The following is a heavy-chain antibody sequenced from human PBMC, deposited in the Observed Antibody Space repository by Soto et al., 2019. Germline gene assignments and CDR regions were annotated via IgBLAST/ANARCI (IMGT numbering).Heavy chain of an antibody. CDR1: GFTFSSYS. CDR2: ISSSSSYI. V-gene: IGHV3-21*01. CDR3: ARVSCSSTSCYGIHMDV. D-gene: IGHD2-2*01. Sequence: GGSLRLSCAASGFTFSSYSMNWVRQAPGKGLEWVSSISSSSSYIYYADSVKGRFTISRDNAKNSLYLQMNSLRAEDTAVYYCARVSCSSTSCYGIHMDVWGIGTTVTVS. J-gene: IGHJ6*03.